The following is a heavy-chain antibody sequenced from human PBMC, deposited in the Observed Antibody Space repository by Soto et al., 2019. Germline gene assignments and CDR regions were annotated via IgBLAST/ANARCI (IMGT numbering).Heavy chain of an antibody. J-gene: IGHJ4*02. Sequence: QVQLVQSGAEVKKSGASVKVSCKASGYTFTSHDINWVRQATGQGLEWMGWMNPNSGNTGYAQKFQGRVSMTRHTSISTAYMGLSSLRSEDTAVYYCARWDYGVYARFDYWGQGTLVTVSS. CDR2: MNPNSGNT. CDR1: GYTFTSHD. D-gene: IGHD4-17*01. CDR3: ARWDYGVYARFDY. V-gene: IGHV1-8*01.